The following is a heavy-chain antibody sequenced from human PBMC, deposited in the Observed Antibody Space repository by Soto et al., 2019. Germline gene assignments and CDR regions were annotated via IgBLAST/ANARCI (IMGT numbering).Heavy chain of an antibody. CDR1: VFTSSG. J-gene: IGHJ3*01. CDR2: ISTHNGNT. V-gene: IGHV1-18*04. D-gene: IGHD3-3*01. CDR3: AREGILGLFDAYDL. Sequence: ASVKVSCKASVFTSSGNSWVRQAPGQRLEWMGWISTHNGNTIYAQKFQGRVIMTMDTSTTTAYMELRSLRPDDTAVYLCAREGILGLFDAYDLWGQGTMVTVSS.